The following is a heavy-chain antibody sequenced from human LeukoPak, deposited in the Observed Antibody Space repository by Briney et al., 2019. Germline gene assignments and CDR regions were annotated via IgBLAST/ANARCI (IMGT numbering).Heavy chain of an antibody. D-gene: IGHD3-3*01. V-gene: IGHV4-39*01. Sequence: SETLSLTCTASGGSIRYSSYYWGWIRQPPGKGLEWIGSVYYSGSTYSNPSLKSRVTIFVDTSKNQFSLKLTSVTAADTGVYYCARLNNEFWYWGQGTLVTVSS. CDR2: VYYSGST. CDR3: ARLNNEFWY. CDR1: GGSIRYSSYY. J-gene: IGHJ4*02.